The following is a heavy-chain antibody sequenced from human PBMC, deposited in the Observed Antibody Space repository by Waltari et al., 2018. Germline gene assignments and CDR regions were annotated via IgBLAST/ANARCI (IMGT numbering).Heavy chain of an antibody. CDR3: ARDQGAIFGVVNGPESEYFHH. J-gene: IGHJ1*01. CDR2: ISSSSSTI. D-gene: IGHD3-3*01. CDR1: GFTFSSYS. V-gene: IGHV3-48*04. Sequence: EVQLVESGGGLVQPGGSLRLSCAASGFTFSSYSMNWVRQAPGKGLEWVSYISSSSSTIYDADSVKGRFTISRDNAKNSLYLQMNSLRAEDTAVYYCARDQGAIFGVVNGPESEYFHHWGQGTLVT.